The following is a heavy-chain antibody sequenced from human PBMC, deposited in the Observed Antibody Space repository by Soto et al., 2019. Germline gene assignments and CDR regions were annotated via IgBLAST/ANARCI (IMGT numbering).Heavy chain of an antibody. CDR3: ANVKYCSGGSCSGFDD. V-gene: IGHV3-23*01. Sequence: GGSLRLSCAASGFTFSSYAMSWVRQAPGKGLEWVSAISGSGGSTYYADSVKGRFTISRDNSKNTLYLQMNSLRAEDTAVYYCANVKYCSGGSCSGFDDWGQGTLVTVSS. CDR2: ISGSGGST. CDR1: GFTFSSYA. D-gene: IGHD2-15*01. J-gene: IGHJ4*02.